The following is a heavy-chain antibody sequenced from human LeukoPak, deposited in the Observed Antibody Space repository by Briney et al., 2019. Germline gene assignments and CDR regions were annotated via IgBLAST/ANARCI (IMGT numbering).Heavy chain of an antibody. D-gene: IGHD4-11*01. CDR2: ISYDGSNK. Sequence: GGSLRLSCAASGFTFSSYAMHWVRQAPGKGLEGVAVISYDGSNKYYADSVKGRFTISRDNSKNTLYLQMNSLRAENTAVYYCARGGGWQTVTTWWDYWGQGTLVTVSS. CDR3: ARGGGWQTVTTWWDY. V-gene: IGHV3-30-3*01. J-gene: IGHJ4*02. CDR1: GFTFSSYA.